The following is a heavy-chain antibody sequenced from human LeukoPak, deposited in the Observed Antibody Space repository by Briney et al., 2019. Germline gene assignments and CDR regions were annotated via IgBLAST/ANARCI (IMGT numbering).Heavy chain of an antibody. CDR2: TYYRSKWYN. J-gene: IGHJ4*02. CDR1: GDSVSSNSAA. CDR3: ARDSSSYYYFDY. D-gene: IGHD6-13*01. Sequence: SQTLSLTCAISGDSVSSNSAAWNWSRQSASRGLEWLGRTYYRSKWYNDYAVSVKSRITINPATSNNQFSLQLNSVTPEDTAVYYCARDSSSYYYFDYWGQGTLVTVSS. V-gene: IGHV6-1*01.